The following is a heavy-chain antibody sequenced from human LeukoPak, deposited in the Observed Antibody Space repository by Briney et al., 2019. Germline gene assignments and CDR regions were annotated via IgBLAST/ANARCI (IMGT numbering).Heavy chain of an antibody. J-gene: IGHJ4*02. CDR2: IYPGDSDT. CDR1: GYSFTNYW. Sequence: GESLKISCKGSGYSFTNYWIGWVRQMPGKGLEWMGMIYPGDSDTRYSPSFQGQVTISVDKSISIAYLQWSSLKASDTAMYYCARFQGSVYNNGCNYWGQGTLVTVSS. V-gene: IGHV5-51*01. CDR3: ARFQGSVYNNGCNY. D-gene: IGHD2-8*01.